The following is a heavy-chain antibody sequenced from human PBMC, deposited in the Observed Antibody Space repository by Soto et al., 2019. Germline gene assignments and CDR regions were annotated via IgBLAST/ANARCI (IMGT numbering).Heavy chain of an antibody. V-gene: IGHV3-9*01. CDR1: GFTFDDYA. CDR3: AKGRRVSYFDL. CDR2: ISWNSGSI. J-gene: IGHJ2*01. Sequence: EVQLVESGVGLVQPGRSLRLSCAASGFTFDDYAMHWVRQAPGKGLEWVSGISWNSGSIGYADSVKGRFTISRDNAKNSLYLQMNSLRAEDTALYYCAKGRRVSYFDLWGRGTLVTVSS.